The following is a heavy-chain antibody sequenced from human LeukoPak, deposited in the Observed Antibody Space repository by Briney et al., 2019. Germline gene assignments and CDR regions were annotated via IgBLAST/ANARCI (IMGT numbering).Heavy chain of an antibody. CDR1: GYTFTGYY. Sequence: ASLKVSCKASGYTFTGYYMHWVRQAPGQGLEWMGWINPNSGGTNYAQKFQGRVTMTRDTSTSTAYMELSRLRSDDTAVYYCARAADTAMAHFDYWGQRTLVTVSS. CDR3: ARAADTAMAHFDY. J-gene: IGHJ4*02. CDR2: INPNSGGT. D-gene: IGHD5-18*01. V-gene: IGHV1-2*02.